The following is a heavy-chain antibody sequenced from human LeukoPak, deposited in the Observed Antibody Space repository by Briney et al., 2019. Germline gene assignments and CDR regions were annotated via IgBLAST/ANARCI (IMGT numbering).Heavy chain of an antibody. J-gene: IGHJ6*02. CDR3: ARGSSSWYLMDYYYGMDV. V-gene: IGHV3-66*01. CDR1: GFTVSSNY. Sequence: GGSLRLSCAASGFTVSSNYMSWVRQAPGKGLEWVSVIYSGGNTYYADSVKGRFTISRDNSKNTLYLQMNSLRAEDTAVYYCARGSSSWYLMDYYYGMDVWGQGTTVTVSS. CDR2: IYSGGNT. D-gene: IGHD6-13*01.